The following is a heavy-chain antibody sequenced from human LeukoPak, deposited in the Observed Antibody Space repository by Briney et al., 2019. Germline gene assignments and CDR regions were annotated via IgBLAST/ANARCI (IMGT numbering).Heavy chain of an antibody. CDR3: TTDTYYYDSSGYRHEVHFDY. CDR1: GFTFSNAW. CDR2: IKSKTDGGTT. J-gene: IGHJ4*02. V-gene: IGHV3-15*01. Sequence: PGGSLRLSCAASGFTFSNAWMSWVRQAPGKGLEWVGRIKSKTDGGTTDYAAPVKGRFTISRDDSKNTLYLQMNSLKTEDTAVYYCTTDTYYYDSSGYRHEVHFDYWGQGTLVTVSS. D-gene: IGHD3-22*01.